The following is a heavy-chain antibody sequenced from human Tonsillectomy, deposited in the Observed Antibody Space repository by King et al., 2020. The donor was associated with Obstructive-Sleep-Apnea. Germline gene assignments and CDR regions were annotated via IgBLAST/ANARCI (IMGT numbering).Heavy chain of an antibody. CDR3: ARGGVSAPLYYFDY. D-gene: IGHD2-21*01. Sequence: QLQESGPGLVKPSETLSLTCTVSGGSISSYYWSWIRQPPGKGLEWIGYIYYSGSTHYNPSLKSRVTISVDTSKNQFSLKLSSVTAADTAVYYCARGGVSAPLYYFDYWGQGTLVTVSS. CDR2: IYYSGST. V-gene: IGHV4-59*01. CDR1: GGSISSYY. J-gene: IGHJ4*02.